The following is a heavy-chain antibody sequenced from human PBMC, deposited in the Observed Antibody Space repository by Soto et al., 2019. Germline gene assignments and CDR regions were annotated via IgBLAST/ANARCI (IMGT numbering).Heavy chain of an antibody. CDR2: INWNGGST. V-gene: IGHV3-20*04. CDR3: ARVMGYSYGYGPYYYYGMDV. D-gene: IGHD5-18*01. CDR1: GFTFDDYG. J-gene: IGHJ6*02. Sequence: EVQLVESGGGVVRPGGSLRLSCAASGFTFDDYGMSWVRQAPGKGLEWVSGINWNGGSTGYADSVKGRFTISRDNAKNSLYLQMNSLRAEDTALYYCARVMGYSYGYGPYYYYGMDVWGQGTTVTVSS.